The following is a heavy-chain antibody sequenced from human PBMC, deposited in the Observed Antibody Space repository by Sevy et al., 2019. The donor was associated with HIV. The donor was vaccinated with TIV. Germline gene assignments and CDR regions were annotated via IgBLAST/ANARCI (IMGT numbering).Heavy chain of an antibody. J-gene: IGHJ6*02. Sequence: GGSLRLSCAASGFTFSNSAMSWVRQAPGKGLEWVSSITSSSKFKYYADSLKGRLTISRDDAKNSVFLQINSLRVEDTAVYYCARAGGLVDGGMDVWGQGTTVTVSS. V-gene: IGHV3-21*01. D-gene: IGHD3-16*01. CDR3: ARAGGLVDGGMDV. CDR2: ITSSSKFK. CDR1: GFTFSNSA.